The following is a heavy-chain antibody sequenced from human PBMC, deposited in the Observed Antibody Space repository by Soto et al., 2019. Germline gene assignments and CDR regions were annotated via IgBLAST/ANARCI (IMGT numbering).Heavy chain of an antibody. CDR1: GYTLTELS. V-gene: IGHV1-24*01. J-gene: IGHJ4*02. CDR2: FDPEDGET. CDR3: ATLDVGLRLGELWLYTDFDY. Sequence: ASVKVSCKVSGYTLTELSMHWVRQAPGKGLEWMGGFDPEDGETTYAQKFQGRVTMTSDTSTDTAYMELSSLRSEDTAVYYCATLDVGLRLGELWLYTDFDYWGQGTLVTVSS. D-gene: IGHD3-16*01.